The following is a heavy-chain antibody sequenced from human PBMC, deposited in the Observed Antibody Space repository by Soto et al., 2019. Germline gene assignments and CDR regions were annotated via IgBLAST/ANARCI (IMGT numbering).Heavy chain of an antibody. V-gene: IGHV6-1*01. J-gene: IGHJ5*02. CDR3: ARAHYYDSSGYSDSWFDP. CDR1: GDSVSSNSAA. Sequence: QTLSLTCAISGDSVSSNSAAWNWIRHSPSRGLEWLGRTYYRSKWYNDYAVSVKSRITINPDTSKNQFSLQLNSVTPEDTAVYYCARAHYYDSSGYSDSWFDPWGQGTLVTVYS. CDR2: TYYRSKWYN. D-gene: IGHD3-22*01.